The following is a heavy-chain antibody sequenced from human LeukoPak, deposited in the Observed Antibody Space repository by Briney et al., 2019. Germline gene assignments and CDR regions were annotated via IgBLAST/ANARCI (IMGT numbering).Heavy chain of an antibody. D-gene: IGHD3-16*02. CDR1: GYTFASYG. CDR3: ARYDYVWGSYRPIDY. V-gene: IGHV1-18*01. Sequence: ASVKVSCKASGYTFASYGISWVRQAPGQGLEWMGWISAYNGNTNYAQKLQGRVPMTTDTSTSTAYMELRSLRSDDTAVYYCARYDYVWGSYRPIDYWGQGTLVTVSS. CDR2: ISAYNGNT. J-gene: IGHJ4*02.